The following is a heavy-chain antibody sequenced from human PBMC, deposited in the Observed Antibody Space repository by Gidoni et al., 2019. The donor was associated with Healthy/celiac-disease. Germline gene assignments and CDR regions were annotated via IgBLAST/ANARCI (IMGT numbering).Heavy chain of an antibody. Sequence: EVQLLESGGGLVQPGGSLRLSCAASGFTFSSYAMSWVRQAPGKGLEWVSAISGSGGSTYYADSVKGRFTISRDNSKNTLYLQMNSLRAEDTAVYYCAKHTLFGVVGFLGFDYWGQGTLVTVSS. V-gene: IGHV3-23*01. J-gene: IGHJ4*02. D-gene: IGHD3-3*01. CDR2: ISGSGGST. CDR3: AKHTLFGVVGFLGFDY. CDR1: GFTFSSYA.